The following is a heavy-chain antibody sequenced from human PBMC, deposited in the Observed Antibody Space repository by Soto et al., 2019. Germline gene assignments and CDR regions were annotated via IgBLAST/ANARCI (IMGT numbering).Heavy chain of an antibody. V-gene: IGHV1-69*12. CDR3: TRCGIRYHSIGYYLGIDGMDV. Sequence: QVQLVQSGAEVKKPESSVRVSCKASGGTFNSYAITWVRQAPGQGLEWMGGTIPMFGTTNYAGQFQGRVTISADESTNTAYMELSSLRSEDTAVYYCTRCGIRYHSIGYYLGIDGMDVGGQWTTVIVSS. CDR2: TIPMFGTT. CDR1: GGTFNSYA. J-gene: IGHJ6*02. D-gene: IGHD3-22*01.